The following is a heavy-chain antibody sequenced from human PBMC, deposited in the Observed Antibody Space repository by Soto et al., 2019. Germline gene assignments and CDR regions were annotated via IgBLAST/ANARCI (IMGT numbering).Heavy chain of an antibody. CDR1: GFTFSSYA. D-gene: IGHD4-4*01. J-gene: IGHJ2*01. CDR3: ARPLWRDDYTWGYFDL. CDR2: ISYDGSNK. V-gene: IGHV3-30-3*01. Sequence: QVQLVESGGGVVQPGRSLRLSCAASGFTFSSYAMHWVRQAPGKGLEWVAVISYDGSNKYYADSVQGRFTISRDNSKKTLYLQMNSLRAEDTAVYYCARPLWRDDYTWGYFDLWGLGTLVTVSS.